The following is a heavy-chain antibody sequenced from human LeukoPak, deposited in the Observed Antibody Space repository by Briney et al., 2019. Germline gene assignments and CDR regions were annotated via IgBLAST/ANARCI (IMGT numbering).Heavy chain of an antibody. J-gene: IGHJ4*02. V-gene: IGHV3-21*01. D-gene: IGHD3-3*01. CDR2: ISTSRNYI. CDR1: GFTFSSYH. CDR3: ARCYGAYYDFWSGYKGYYFDY. Sequence: GGSLRLSCGVSGFTFSSYHMNWVRQAPGKGLEWVSSISTSRNYIYYADSVTGRFTISRDNAKNSLYLQMNSLRAEDTAVYYCARCYGAYYDFWSGYKGYYFDYWGQGTLVTVSS.